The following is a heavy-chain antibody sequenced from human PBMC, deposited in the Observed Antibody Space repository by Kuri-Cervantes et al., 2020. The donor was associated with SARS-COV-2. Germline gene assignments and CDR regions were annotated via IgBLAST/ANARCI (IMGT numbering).Heavy chain of an antibody. CDR1: GGSISSYY. D-gene: IGHD5-24*01. V-gene: IGHV4-59*01. J-gene: IGHJ4*02. CDR3: ARSQRKVATTPFDY. CDR2: IYYSGST. Sequence: GSLRLSCTVSGGSISSYYWSWIRQPPGKGLEWIGYIYYSGSTNDNPSLKSRVTISVDTSKNQFSLKLSSVTAADTAVYYCARSQRKVATTPFDYWGQGTLVTVSS.